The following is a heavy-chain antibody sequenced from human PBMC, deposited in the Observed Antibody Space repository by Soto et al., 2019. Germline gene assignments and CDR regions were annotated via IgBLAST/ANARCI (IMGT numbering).Heavy chain of an antibody. V-gene: IGHV1-2*02. D-gene: IGHD3-22*01. CDR1: GYTFISYY. CDR2: INPNSGDT. J-gene: IGHJ4*02. Sequence: ASVKVSCKASGYTFISYYMHWVRQAPGQGLEWMGWINPNSGDTNYAQKFQGRVTMTRDTSISTAYTELSRLRFDDTAVYYCARARTNYYNTSDYDFWGQGTLVTVPQ. CDR3: ARARTNYYNTSDYDF.